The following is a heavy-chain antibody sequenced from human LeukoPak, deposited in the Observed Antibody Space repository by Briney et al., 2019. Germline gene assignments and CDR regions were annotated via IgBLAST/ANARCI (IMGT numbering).Heavy chain of an antibody. V-gene: IGHV3-33*01. D-gene: IGHD6-19*01. J-gene: IGHJ4*02. CDR1: GFTFSSYG. CDR2: IWYDGSNK. CDR3: ASTAGYSSGWYS. Sequence: PGGSLRLSCAASGFTFSSYGMHWVRQAPGKGLEWVAVIWYDGSNKYYADSVKGRFTISRDNSKNTLYLQMNSLRAEDTAVYYCASTAGYSSGWYSWGQGTLVTVSS.